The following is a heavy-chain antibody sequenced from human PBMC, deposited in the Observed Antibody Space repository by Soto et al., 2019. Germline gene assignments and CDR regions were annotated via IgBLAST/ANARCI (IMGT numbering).Heavy chain of an antibody. J-gene: IGHJ4*02. CDR1: GFTFSSYA. CDR2: ISGSGGST. D-gene: IGHD3-22*01. CDR3: AKCLIYYDSSGYYGS. Sequence: GGSLRLSCAASGFTFSSYAMSWVRQAPGKGLEWVLAISGSGGSTYYADSVKGRFTISRDNSKNTLYLQMNSLRAEDTAVYYCAKCLIYYDSSGYYGSWGQGTLVTVSS. V-gene: IGHV3-23*01.